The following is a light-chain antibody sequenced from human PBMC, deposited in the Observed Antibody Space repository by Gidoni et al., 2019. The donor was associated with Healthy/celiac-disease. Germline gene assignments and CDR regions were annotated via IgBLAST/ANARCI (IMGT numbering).Light chain of an antibody. CDR2: TLS. CDR3: MQRIEFPWT. V-gene: IGKV2-40*01. J-gene: IGKJ2*01. CDR1: QSLLDSDDGNTY. Sequence: IVMTQPPLSLPVTPGEPASISCRSSQSLLDSDDGNTYLDWYLQKPGQSPQLLIYTLSDRASGVPDRFSGSGSGTDFTLKISRVEAEDVGVYYCMQRIEFPWTFXQXTKLEIK.